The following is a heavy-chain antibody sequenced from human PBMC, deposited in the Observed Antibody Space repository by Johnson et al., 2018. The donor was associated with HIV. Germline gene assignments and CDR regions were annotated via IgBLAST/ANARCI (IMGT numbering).Heavy chain of an antibody. V-gene: IGHV3-30*04. CDR1: GFTFSSCA. D-gene: IGHD6-6*01. CDR3: ARDTSIAAARAFDI. Sequence: VQLVESGGGVVQPGRSLRLSCAASGFTFSSCAMHWVRQAPGKGLEWETIISYDGINKYYAESVKGRFTISRDISKDTLYLQMNSLRAEDTAVYYCARDTSIAAARAFDIWGQGTMVTVSS. CDR2: ISYDGINK. J-gene: IGHJ3*02.